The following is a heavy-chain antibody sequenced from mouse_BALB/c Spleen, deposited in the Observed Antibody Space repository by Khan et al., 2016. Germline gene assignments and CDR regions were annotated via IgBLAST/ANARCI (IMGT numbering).Heavy chain of an antibody. CDR2: IWAGGST. CDR3: ANYGRGYAMDY. V-gene: IGHV2-9*02. CDR1: GFSLTSYG. D-gene: IGHD1-1*02. J-gene: IGHJ4*01. Sequence: VQLLESGPGLVAPSQSLSITCTVSGFSLTSYGVHWVRQPPGKGLEWLGVIWAGGSTNYNSALMSRLSISKDNSKSPVFLKMNRLQTDDTAMYYWANYGRGYAMDYWGQGTSVTVSS.